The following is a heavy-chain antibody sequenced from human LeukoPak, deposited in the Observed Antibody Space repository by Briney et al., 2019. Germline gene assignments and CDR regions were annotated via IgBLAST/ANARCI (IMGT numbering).Heavy chain of an antibody. D-gene: IGHD5-18*01. CDR3: AKVKYSYGYGVSDY. J-gene: IGHJ4*02. CDR1: GFTFSSYA. Sequence: GGSLRLSCAASGFTFSSYAMRWVRQAPGKGLEWVSAISGSGGSTYYADSVKGRFTISRDNSKNTLYLQMNSLRAEDTAVYYCAKVKYSYGYGVSDYWGQGTLVTVSS. V-gene: IGHV3-23*01. CDR2: ISGSGGST.